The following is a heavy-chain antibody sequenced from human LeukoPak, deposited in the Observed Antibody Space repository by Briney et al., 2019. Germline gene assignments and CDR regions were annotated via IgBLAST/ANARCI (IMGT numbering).Heavy chain of an antibody. CDR3: ARVGSSTNGEIDY. J-gene: IGHJ4*02. Sequence: SETLSLTCTVSGDSIRGSFWSWIRQPPGKGLEWIGYIYSSGNTIYNPSLKSRVTISVDTSKNQFSLDLSSVTAADTAVYYCARVGSSTNGEIDYWGQGTLVTVSS. CDR1: GDSIRGSF. CDR2: IYSSGNT. D-gene: IGHD2-2*01. V-gene: IGHV4-59*01.